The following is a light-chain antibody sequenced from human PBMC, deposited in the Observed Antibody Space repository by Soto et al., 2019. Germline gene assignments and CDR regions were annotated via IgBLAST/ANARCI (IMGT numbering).Light chain of an antibody. V-gene: IGKV3-20*01. CDR3: QRYGSSPWT. Sequence: EIVLTQSPGTLYLSPGERATLSCRASQSVSSSYLAWYQQKPGQAPRLLIYGASSRATGIPDRFSGSGSGTDFTLTISRLEPEDFAVYYCQRYGSSPWTFGQGTKVEIK. CDR1: QSVSSSY. J-gene: IGKJ1*01. CDR2: GAS.